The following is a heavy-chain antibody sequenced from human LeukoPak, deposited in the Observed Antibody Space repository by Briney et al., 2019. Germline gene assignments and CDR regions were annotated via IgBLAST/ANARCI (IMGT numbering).Heavy chain of an antibody. CDR1: GFTFSSYG. CDR2: IWYDGSNK. CDR3: ARESRVIVSAFDI. J-gene: IGHJ3*02. D-gene: IGHD3-22*01. V-gene: IGHV3-33*01. Sequence: PGGSLRLSCAASGFTFSSYGMHWVRQAPGMGLEWVAVIWYDGSNKYYADSVKGRFTISRDNSKNTLYLQMNSLRAEDTAVYYCARESRVIVSAFDIWGQGTMVTVSS.